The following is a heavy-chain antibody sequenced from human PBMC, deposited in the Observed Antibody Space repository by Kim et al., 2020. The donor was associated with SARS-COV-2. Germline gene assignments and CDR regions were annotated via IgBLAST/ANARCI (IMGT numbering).Heavy chain of an antibody. V-gene: IGHV3-23*01. CDR3: AKILLWFGELLYPQGGMDV. Sequence: GRFTISRDNSKNTLYLQMNSLRAEDTAIYYCAKILLWFGELLYPQGGMDVWGQGTTVTVSS. J-gene: IGHJ6*02. D-gene: IGHD3-10*01.